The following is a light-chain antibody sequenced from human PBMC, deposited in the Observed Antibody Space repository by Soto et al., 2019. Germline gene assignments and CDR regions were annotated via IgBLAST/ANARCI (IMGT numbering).Light chain of an antibody. CDR3: SSYTSSSTVL. J-gene: IGLJ2*01. Sequence: QSVLTQPASVSGSPGQSITISCTGTSSDVGAYDWVSWYQHHPGKAPKLIIHEVINRPSGISFRFSGSKSGNTASLTISGLQAEDEADYYCSSYTSSSTVLFDGGTKLTVL. CDR2: EVI. CDR1: SSDVGAYDW. V-gene: IGLV2-14*01.